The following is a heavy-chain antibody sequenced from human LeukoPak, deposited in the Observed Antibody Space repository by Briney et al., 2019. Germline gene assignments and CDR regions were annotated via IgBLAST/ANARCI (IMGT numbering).Heavy chain of an antibody. V-gene: IGHV3-7*04. J-gene: IGHJ4*02. D-gene: IGHD6-19*01. CDR2: IKEDGSEK. CDR3: AREWWLVFGY. Sequence: GGSLRLSCAASGFTFTISWMSWVRQAPGKGLEWVATIKEDGSEKYYVDSVKGRFTISRDNAKNSLYLQMNSLRAEDTAVYYCAREWWLVFGYWGLGTLVTVSS. CDR1: GFTFTISW.